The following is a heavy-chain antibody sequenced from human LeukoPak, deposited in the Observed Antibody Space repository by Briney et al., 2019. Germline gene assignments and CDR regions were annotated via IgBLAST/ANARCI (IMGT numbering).Heavy chain of an antibody. J-gene: IGHJ6*02. CDR2: INHSGST. Sequence: SETLSLTCAVYGGSFSGYYWSWICQPPGKGLEWIGEINHSGSTNYNPSLKSRVTISVDTSKNQFSLKLSSVTAADTAVYYCARGDTAMAATDYYYGMDVWGQGTTVTVSS. D-gene: IGHD5-18*01. CDR3: ARGDTAMAATDYYYGMDV. CDR1: GGSFSGYY. V-gene: IGHV4-34*01.